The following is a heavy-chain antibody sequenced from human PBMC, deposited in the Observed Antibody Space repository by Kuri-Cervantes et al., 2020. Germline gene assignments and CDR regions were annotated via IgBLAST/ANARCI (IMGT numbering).Heavy chain of an antibody. D-gene: IGHD4-23*01. CDR2: IYYTGST. J-gene: IGHJ5*02. Sequence: SETLSLTCTVSGGSIRSYSWNWIRQSPGKGLEWIGSIYYTGSTNYNPSLKSRVTISVDTSKSQFSLKLTSVTAADTALYYCARDFVGGWIDPWGQGTLVTVSS. V-gene: IGHV4-59*01. CDR1: GGSIRSYS. CDR3: ARDFVGGWIDP.